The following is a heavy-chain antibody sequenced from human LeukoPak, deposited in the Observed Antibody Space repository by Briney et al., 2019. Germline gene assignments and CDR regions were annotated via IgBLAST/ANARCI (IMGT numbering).Heavy chain of an antibody. CDR2: INHSGST. CDR1: GGSFSGYY. V-gene: IGHV4-34*01. Sequence: SETLSLTCAVYGGSFSGYYWSWIRQPPGKGLEWIGEINHSGSTNYNPSLKSRVTISVDTSKNQFSLKLSSVTAADTAVYYCATSKGVFRKIDYWGQGTLVTVSS. CDR3: ATSKGVFRKIDY. D-gene: IGHD1-14*01. J-gene: IGHJ4*02.